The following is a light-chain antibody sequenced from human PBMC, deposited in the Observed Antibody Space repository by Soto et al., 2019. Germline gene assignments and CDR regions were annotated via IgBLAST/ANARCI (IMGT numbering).Light chain of an antibody. Sequence: NVLTQSPGTLSLSPGERATLSCRASQTVTNSFFAWYQQKPGQAPRLLIYGISSRATGIPDRFSGSGSGTDFTLTISRLEPEDFVVYFCQQYSSLPHTFGQGTKLEVQ. CDR2: GIS. CDR3: QQYSSLPHT. V-gene: IGKV3-20*01. J-gene: IGKJ2*01. CDR1: QTVTNSF.